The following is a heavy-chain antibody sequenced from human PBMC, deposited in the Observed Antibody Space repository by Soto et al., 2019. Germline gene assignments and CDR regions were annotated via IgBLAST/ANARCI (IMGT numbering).Heavy chain of an antibody. CDR2: MSEDGSST. D-gene: IGHD3-16*02. CDR3: ARSLSGTYRDFDL. V-gene: IGHV3-74*01. Sequence: GGSLRLSWSASEFTFRSYWMHWVRQRRGKGMVWCPRMSEDGSSTSYADSLKGRFTIFRENCKNTMNLQMHSLRYEDTAVYYCARSLSGTYRDFDLRRQGTMVPVSS. CDR1: EFTFRSYW. J-gene: IGHJ3*01.